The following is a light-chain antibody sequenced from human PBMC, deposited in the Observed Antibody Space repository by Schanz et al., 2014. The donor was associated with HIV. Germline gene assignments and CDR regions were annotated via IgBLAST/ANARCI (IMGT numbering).Light chain of an antibody. CDR3: HQRSNWPQT. CDR2: DAS. V-gene: IGKV3-11*01. Sequence: EIVMTQSPATLSVSPGERATLSCRASQSVSSNLAWYQQKPGQSPRLLIYDASNRATGIPARFSGSGSGTDFTLTISNLEPEDFAVYYCHQRSNWPQTFGQGTRVEIK. CDR1: QSVSSN. J-gene: IGKJ1*01.